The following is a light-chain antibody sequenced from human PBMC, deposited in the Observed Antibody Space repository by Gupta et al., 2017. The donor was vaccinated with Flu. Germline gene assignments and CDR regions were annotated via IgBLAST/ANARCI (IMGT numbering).Light chain of an antibody. CDR3: QAYDSSHVV. V-gene: IGLV1-40*01. CDR1: SSKIGAGYA. Sequence: QSVLTQPPSVSGAPGQRVTISCTGSSSKIGAGYAVHWHQHPPGTAPKLLIHGSSNRPSGAPDRFSGSKSTTSASLAITGLQAEDEDYYYWQAYDSSHVVFGGGTKLTVL. CDR2: GSS. J-gene: IGLJ2*01.